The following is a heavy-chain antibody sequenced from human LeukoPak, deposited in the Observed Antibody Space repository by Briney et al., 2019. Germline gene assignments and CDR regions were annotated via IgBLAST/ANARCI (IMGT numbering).Heavy chain of an antibody. CDR1: GFTFDDYT. CDR2: ISWDSGST. V-gene: IGHV3-43*01. J-gene: IGHJ3*02. Sequence: GGSLRLSCAASGFTFDDYTMHWVRQAPGKGLEWVSLISWDSGSTYYADSVKGRFTISRDNSKNSLYLQMNSLRTEDTALYYCAKDMLAAAGNDAFDIWGQGTMVTVSS. CDR3: AKDMLAAAGNDAFDI. D-gene: IGHD6-13*01.